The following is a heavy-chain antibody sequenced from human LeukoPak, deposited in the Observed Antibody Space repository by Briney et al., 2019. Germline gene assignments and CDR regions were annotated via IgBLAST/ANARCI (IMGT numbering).Heavy chain of an antibody. CDR2: IYYSGST. Sequence: SETLSLTCTVSGGSISSYYWSWIRQPPGKGLEWIGYIYYSGSTNYNPSLKSRVTISVDTSKNQCSLELSSVTAADTAVYYGARVVAPPYWYFDLWGRGTLVTVSS. CDR3: ARVVAPPYWYFDL. J-gene: IGHJ2*01. D-gene: IGHD2-15*01. V-gene: IGHV4-59*01. CDR1: GGSISSYY.